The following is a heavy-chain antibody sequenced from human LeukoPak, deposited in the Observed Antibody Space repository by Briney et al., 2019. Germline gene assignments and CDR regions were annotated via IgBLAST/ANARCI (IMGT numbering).Heavy chain of an antibody. J-gene: IGHJ5*02. CDR1: GYTFTSYY. CDR2: INPSGGST. CDR3: ARDPEDDFWSGYYPVYNWFDP. V-gene: IGHV1-46*01. D-gene: IGHD3-3*01. Sequence: ASVKVSCKASGYTFTSYYMHWVRQAPGQGLEWMGIINPSGGSTSYAQKFQGRVTMTRDTSISTAYMELSRLRSDDTAVYYCARDPEDDFWSGYYPVYNWFDPWGQGTLVTVSS.